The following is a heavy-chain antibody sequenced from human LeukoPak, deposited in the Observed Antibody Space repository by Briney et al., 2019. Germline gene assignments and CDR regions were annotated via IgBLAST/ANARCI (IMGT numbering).Heavy chain of an antibody. CDR1: GFTFSSYG. Sequence: PGGTLRLSCAASGFTFSSYGMSWVRQAPGKGLEWVSAISGSGGSTYYADSVKGRFTISRDNSKNTLYLQMNSLRAEDTAVYYCAKVPPGITMIVVATPNYFDYWGQGTLVTVSS. CDR3: AKVPPGITMIVVATPNYFDY. D-gene: IGHD3-22*01. V-gene: IGHV3-23*01. CDR2: ISGSGGST. J-gene: IGHJ4*02.